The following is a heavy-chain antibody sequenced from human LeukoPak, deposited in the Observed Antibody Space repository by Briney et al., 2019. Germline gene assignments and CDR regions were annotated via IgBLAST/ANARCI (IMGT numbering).Heavy chain of an antibody. CDR2: ISHSGST. V-gene: IGHV4-34*01. Sequence: SETLSLTCAVYGGSFSGYYWSWIRQPPGKGLEWIGEISHSGSTNYNPSLKSRVTTSVDTSKNQFSLKLSSVTAADTAVYYCARVDYYGSGGTFQHWGQGTLVT. D-gene: IGHD3-10*01. CDR3: ARVDYYGSGGTFQH. CDR1: GGSFSGYY. J-gene: IGHJ1*01.